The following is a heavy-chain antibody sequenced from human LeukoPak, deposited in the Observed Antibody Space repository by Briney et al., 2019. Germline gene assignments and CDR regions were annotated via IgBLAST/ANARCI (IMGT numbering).Heavy chain of an antibody. D-gene: IGHD2-2*01. J-gene: IGHJ4*02. CDR3: ARGGYCSSTSCYLVY. CDR2: INHSGST. CDR1: GGSFSGYY. V-gene: IGHV4-34*01. Sequence: SGTLSLTCAVYGGSFSGYYWSCIRQPPGKGLEWIGEINHSGSTNYNPSLKSRVTISVDTSKNQFSLKLSSVTAADTAVYYCARGGYCSSTSCYLVYWGQGTLVTVSS.